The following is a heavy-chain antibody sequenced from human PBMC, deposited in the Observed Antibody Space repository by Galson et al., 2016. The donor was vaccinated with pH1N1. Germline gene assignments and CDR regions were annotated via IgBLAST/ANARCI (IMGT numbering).Heavy chain of an antibody. CDR1: GYIFTNYW. D-gene: IGHD5-18*01. Sequence: QSGAEVKQPGESLKISCEGSGYIFTNYWIGWVRQMPGKGLELMGIIYPGDSDTRYSPSFQGRVTISVDKSINIAYRPWSNLKASDTAIYFRARLSASSYGRAQYYMDVWGKGTTVTVSS. V-gene: IGHV5-51*01. CDR2: IYPGDSDT. J-gene: IGHJ6*03. CDR3: ARLSASSYGRAQYYMDV.